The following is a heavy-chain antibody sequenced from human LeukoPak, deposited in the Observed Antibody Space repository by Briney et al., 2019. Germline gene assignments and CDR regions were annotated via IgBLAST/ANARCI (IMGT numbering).Heavy chain of an antibody. D-gene: IGHD2-2*01. J-gene: IGHJ5*02. Sequence: SETLSLTCTVSGGSISSYYWSWMRQPAGRGLEWMGRIYTSWSTNYNPSLTSRVNMSVDTYKNQFSLKLSSVTAPDTAVYYCARGVPAAPRTTNNWFDPWGQGTLVTVSS. CDR3: ARGVPAAPRTTNNWFDP. CDR1: GGSISSYY. V-gene: IGHV4-4*07. CDR2: IYTSWST.